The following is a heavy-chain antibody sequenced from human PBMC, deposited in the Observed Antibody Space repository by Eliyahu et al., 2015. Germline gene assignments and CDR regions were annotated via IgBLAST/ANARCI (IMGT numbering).Heavy chain of an antibody. J-gene: IGHJ4*02. CDR2: INHSGST. CDR3: ARGHALRYFDWLRTKAFDY. CDR1: GGSFSGYX. V-gene: IGHV4-34*01. Sequence: QVQLQQWGAGLLKPSETLSLTCAVYGGSFSGYXWSWIRQPPGKGLEWIGEINHSGSTNYNPSLKSRVTISVDTSKNQXSLKLSSVTAADTAVYYCARGHALRYFDWLRTKAFDYWGQGTLVTVSS. D-gene: IGHD3-9*01.